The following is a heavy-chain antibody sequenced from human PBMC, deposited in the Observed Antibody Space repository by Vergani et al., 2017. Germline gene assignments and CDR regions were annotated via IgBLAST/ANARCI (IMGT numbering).Heavy chain of an antibody. CDR3: ARRYCSSTSCYGGDFDY. CDR1: GGSISSSNW. D-gene: IGHD2-2*01. CDR2: IYHSGST. Sequence: QVQLQESGPGLVKPSGTLSLTCAVSGGSISSSNWWSWVRQPPGKGLEWIGEIYHSGSTNYNPSLKSRVTISVDTSKNQFSLKLSSVTAADTAVYYCARRYCSSTSCYGGDFDYWGQGTLVTVSS. J-gene: IGHJ4*02. V-gene: IGHV4-4*02.